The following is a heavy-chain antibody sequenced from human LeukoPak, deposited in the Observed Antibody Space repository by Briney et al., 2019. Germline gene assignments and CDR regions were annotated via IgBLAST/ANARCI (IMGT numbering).Heavy chain of an antibody. V-gene: IGHV3-23*01. CDR1: GFTFSSYA. CDR3: AKESELLCGGWFDA. J-gene: IGHJ5*02. CDR2: ISGSGGST. D-gene: IGHD2-2*01. Sequence: GGSLRLSCAASGFTFSSYAMSWVRQAPGKGLEWVSAISGSGGSTYYAASVKGRSTISRDNSKNTLYLQMDSLRAEDTAVYYCAKESELLCGGWFDAWGQGTLVTVSS.